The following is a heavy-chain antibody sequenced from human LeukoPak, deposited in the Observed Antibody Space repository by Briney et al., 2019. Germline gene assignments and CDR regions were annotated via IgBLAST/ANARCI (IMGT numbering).Heavy chain of an antibody. CDR2: ISYDGSNK. Sequence: GGSLRPSCAASGFTFSSYGMHWVRQAPGKGLEWVAVISYDGSNKYYADSVKGRFTISRDNSKNTLYLQMNSLRAEDTAVYYCAKDRYGDLRSGGFQHWGQGTLVTVSS. CDR1: GFTFSSYG. J-gene: IGHJ1*01. D-gene: IGHD4-17*01. CDR3: AKDRYGDLRSGGFQH. V-gene: IGHV3-30*18.